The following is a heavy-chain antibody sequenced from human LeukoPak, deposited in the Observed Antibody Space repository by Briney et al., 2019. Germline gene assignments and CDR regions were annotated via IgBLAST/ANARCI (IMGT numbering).Heavy chain of an antibody. J-gene: IGHJ4*02. CDR3: AKEYSSGPRGYFDY. V-gene: IGHV3-30-3*01. CDR2: ISYDGSNK. CDR1: GFTFSSYA. D-gene: IGHD6-19*01. Sequence: PGGSLRLSCAASGFTFSSYAMHWVRQAPGKGLEWVAVISYDGSNKYYADSVKGRFTISRDNSKNTLYLHMNSLRAEDAAVYYCAKEYSSGPRGYFDYWGQGTLVTVSS.